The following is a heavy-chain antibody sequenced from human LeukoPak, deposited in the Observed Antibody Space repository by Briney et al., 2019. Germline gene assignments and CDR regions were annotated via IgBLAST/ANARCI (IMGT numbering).Heavy chain of an antibody. CDR3: ARSYDSSGYYYLHFDY. CDR2: IYYSGST. CDR1: GGSIGSYY. Sequence: PSETLSLTCTVSGGSIGSYYWSWIRQPPGKGLEWIGFIYYSGSTNYTPSLKSRVTMSVDTSKNQFSLKLSSVTAADTAVYYCARSYDSSGYYYLHFDYWGQGTLVTVSS. D-gene: IGHD3-22*01. V-gene: IGHV4-59*01. J-gene: IGHJ4*02.